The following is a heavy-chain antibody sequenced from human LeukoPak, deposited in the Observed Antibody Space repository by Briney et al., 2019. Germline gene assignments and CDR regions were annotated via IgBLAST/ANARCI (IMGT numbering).Heavy chain of an antibody. CDR2: ISSSSSYI. CDR1: GFTFSSYS. D-gene: IGHD3-22*01. Sequence: GGSLRLSCAASGFTFSSYSMNWVRQAPGKGLEWVSSISSSSSYIYYADSVKGRFTISRDNAKNSLYLQMSSLRAEDTAVYYCARGGSSGYYSQSKFDYWGQGTLVTVSS. V-gene: IGHV3-21*01. CDR3: ARGGSSGYYSQSKFDY. J-gene: IGHJ4*02.